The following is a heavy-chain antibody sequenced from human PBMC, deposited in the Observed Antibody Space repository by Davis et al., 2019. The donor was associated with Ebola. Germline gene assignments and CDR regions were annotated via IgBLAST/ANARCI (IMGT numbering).Heavy chain of an antibody. CDR2: IYYSGST. D-gene: IGHD2-15*01. Sequence: MPSETLSLTCTVSGGSISSSSYYWGWIRQPPGKGLEWIGSIYYSGSTYYNPSLKSRVTISVDTSKNQFSLKLSSVTAADTAVYYCARGLLGYCSGGSCYSGRFDPWGQGTLVTVSS. CDR1: GGSISSSSYY. CDR3: ARGLLGYCSGGSCYSGRFDP. V-gene: IGHV4-39*01. J-gene: IGHJ5*02.